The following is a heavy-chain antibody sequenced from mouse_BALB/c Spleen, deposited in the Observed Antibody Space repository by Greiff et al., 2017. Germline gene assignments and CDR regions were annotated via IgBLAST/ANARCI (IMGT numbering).Heavy chain of an antibody. Sequence: EVQRVESGGGLVQPKGSLKLSCAASGFTFNTYAMNWVRQAPGKGLEWVARIRSKSNNYATYYADSVKDRFTISRDDSQSMLYLQMNNLKTEDTAMYYCVSFDGLDYWGQGTSVTVSS. V-gene: IGHV10-1*02. J-gene: IGHJ4*01. CDR1: GFTFNTYA. CDR3: VSFDGLDY. CDR2: IRSKSNNYAT. D-gene: IGHD2-3*01.